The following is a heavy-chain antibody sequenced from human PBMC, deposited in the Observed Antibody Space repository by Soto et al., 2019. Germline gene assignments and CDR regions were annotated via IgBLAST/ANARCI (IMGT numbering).Heavy chain of an antibody. V-gene: IGHV1-69*13. CDR2: IIPIFGTA. CDR1: GGTFSSYA. D-gene: IGHD2-15*01. CDR3: AREWAAKAGEFDY. J-gene: IGHJ4*02. Sequence: SVKVSCKASGGTFSSYAISWVRQAPGQGLEWMGGIIPIFGTANYAQKFQGRVTITADESTSTAYMELGSLRSEDTAVYYCAREWAAKAGEFDYWGQGTLVTVS.